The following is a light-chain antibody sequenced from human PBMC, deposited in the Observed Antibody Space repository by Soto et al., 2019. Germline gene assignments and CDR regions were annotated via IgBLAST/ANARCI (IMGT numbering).Light chain of an antibody. CDR1: QSVNNN. J-gene: IGKJ4*01. CDR2: GAS. Sequence: IIVTQSPATLSVSPGERATLSCRASQSVNNNLAWYQQKPGQAPRLLIYGASTRATGIPARFGGSGYGTEFTLTISSLQSEDFAIYYCQQYNNWPLLTFGGGTKVEIK. CDR3: QQYNNWPLLT. V-gene: IGKV3-15*01.